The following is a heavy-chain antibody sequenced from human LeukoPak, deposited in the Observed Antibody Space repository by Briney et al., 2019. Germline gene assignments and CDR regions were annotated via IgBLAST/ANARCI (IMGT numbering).Heavy chain of an antibody. J-gene: IGHJ6*03. CDR3: ARVFPYCSGGSCYRNYYYYYMDV. V-gene: IGHV4-61*02. Sequence: PSETLSLTCTVSGNSISSGDNYWSWIRQPAGKGLEWIGRIYTSGSTNYNPSLKSRVTISGDTSKNQFSLRLSSVTAADTAVYYCARVFPYCSGGSCYRNYYYYYMDVWGKGTTVTVSS. CDR1: GNSISSGDNY. D-gene: IGHD2-15*01. CDR2: IYTSGST.